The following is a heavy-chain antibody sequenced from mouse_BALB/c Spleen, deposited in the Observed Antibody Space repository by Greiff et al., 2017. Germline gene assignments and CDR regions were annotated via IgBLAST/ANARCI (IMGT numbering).Heavy chain of an antibody. V-gene: IGHV1-7*01. Sequence: VQLQQSGAELAKPGASVKMSCKASGYTFTSYWMHWVKQRPGQGLEWIGYINPSTGYTEYNQKFKDKATLTADKSSSTAYMQLSSLTSEDSAVYYCARYSTGDYWGQGTTLTVSS. J-gene: IGHJ2*01. CDR3: ARYSTGDY. CDR2: INPSTGYT. CDR1: GYTFTSYW. D-gene: IGHD4-1*02.